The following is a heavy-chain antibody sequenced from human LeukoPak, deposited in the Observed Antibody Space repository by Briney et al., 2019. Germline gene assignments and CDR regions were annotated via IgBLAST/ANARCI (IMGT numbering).Heavy chain of an antibody. CDR1: GYTFTGYY. CDR2: INPNSGGT. Sequence: ASVKVSCKASGYTFTGYYMHWVRQAPGQGLEWMGWINPNSGGTNYAQKFQGRVTMTRDTSISTAYMELSRLRSDDTAVYYCARSRGIQTWWELLGYWGQGTLVTVSS. V-gene: IGHV1-2*02. J-gene: IGHJ4*02. D-gene: IGHD1-26*01. CDR3: ARSRGIQTWWELLGY.